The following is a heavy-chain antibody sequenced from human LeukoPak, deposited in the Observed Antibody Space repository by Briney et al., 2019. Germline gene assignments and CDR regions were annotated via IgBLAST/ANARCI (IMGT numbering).Heavy chain of an antibody. CDR1: GASISSYY. CDR2: ISDTVST. D-gene: IGHD6-13*01. Sequence: SETLSLTCKVSGASISSYYWSWIRHPPGMGLEGIGFISDTVSTNYNPSLKSRVSISVGTSKNQFSLKLSSVTAADTAVYYCARHTAAAAGTPFDYWGQGTLVTVSS. J-gene: IGHJ4*02. V-gene: IGHV4-59*08. CDR3: ARHTAAAAGTPFDY.